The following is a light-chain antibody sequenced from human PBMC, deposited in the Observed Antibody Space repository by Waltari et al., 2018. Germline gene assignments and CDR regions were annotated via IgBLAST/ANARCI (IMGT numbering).Light chain of an antibody. CDR1: QSISSY. Sequence: DIQMTQSPSSLSASVGDRVTITCRASQSISSYLNWYQQKPGKAPNLLIYAASSLQSGVPSRFSGSGSGTDFTLTISSLQPEDFATYYCQQSYNTPTFGPGTKVDIK. V-gene: IGKV1-39*01. CDR3: QQSYNTPT. J-gene: IGKJ3*01. CDR2: AAS.